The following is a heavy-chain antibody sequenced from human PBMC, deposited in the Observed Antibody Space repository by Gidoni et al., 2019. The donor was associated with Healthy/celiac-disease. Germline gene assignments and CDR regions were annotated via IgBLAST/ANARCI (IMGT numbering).Heavy chain of an antibody. J-gene: IGHJ3*02. Sequence: VQLVESGVGLVKPGGSLSLSCAASGFTFSTAWMTWVRQAPGKGPEWVGRIKSKTDGGTTDYAAPVTGRSTNPRDDSTKTLYLQTTSRPPADTAVYYCTIRYRKPVRATSGAFEIWGQGTMVTVSS. CDR3: TIRYRKPVRATSGAFEI. CDR1: GFTFSTAW. D-gene: IGHD1-26*01. V-gene: IGHV3-15*01. CDR2: IKSKTDGGTT.